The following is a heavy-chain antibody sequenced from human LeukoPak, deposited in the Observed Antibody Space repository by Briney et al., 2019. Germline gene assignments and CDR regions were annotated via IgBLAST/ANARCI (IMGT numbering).Heavy chain of an antibody. CDR2: ISWNSGSI. CDR1: GFTFSSYG. J-gene: IGHJ4*02. CDR3: ERPPYSSGYSCDY. V-gene: IGHV3-9*01. D-gene: IGHD3-22*01. Sequence: GGSLRLSCAASGFTFSSYGMSWVRQAPGKGLEWVSGISWNSGSIGYADSVKGRFTISRDNAKNSLYLQMNSLRAEDTALYYCERPPYSSGYSCDYWGQGTLVTVSS.